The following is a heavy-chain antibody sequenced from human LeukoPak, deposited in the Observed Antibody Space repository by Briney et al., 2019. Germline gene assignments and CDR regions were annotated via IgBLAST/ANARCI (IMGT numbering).Heavy chain of an antibody. CDR3: ARDGILGSHDC. J-gene: IGHJ4*02. CDR1: GFTFRSYW. Sequence: PGGSLRLSCAASGFTFRSYWMHWVRQSPGKGLVWVSHINNDGSDTSYADSVKGRFTITRDNAKNTLFLQMNSLRAEDTAVYYCARDGILGSHDCWGQGTLVTVSS. D-gene: IGHD3-3*02. V-gene: IGHV3-74*01. CDR2: INNDGSDT.